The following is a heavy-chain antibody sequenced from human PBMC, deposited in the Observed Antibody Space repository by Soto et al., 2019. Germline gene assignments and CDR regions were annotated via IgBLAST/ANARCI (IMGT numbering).Heavy chain of an antibody. J-gene: IGHJ4*02. CDR1: GFTFSSYG. CDR3: AKDRGALRWSEEHFYFDY. D-gene: IGHD4-17*01. V-gene: IGHV3-30*18. CDR2: ISYDGSKI. Sequence: QLHLVESGGGVVQPGRSLRLSCAPSGFTFSSYGMHWVRQAPGKGLEWVAVISYDGSKIYYADSVKGRLTISRGNSKDTLFLQMDSLRVEDTAMYYCAKDRGALRWSEEHFYFDYWGQGTLVTVSS.